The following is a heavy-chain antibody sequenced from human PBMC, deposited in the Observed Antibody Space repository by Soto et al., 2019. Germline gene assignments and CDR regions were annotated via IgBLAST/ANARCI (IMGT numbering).Heavy chain of an antibody. Sequence: QITLKESGPTLVKPTQTLTLTCTFSGFSLSASGETVGWIRQAPGKAPEWLGLIYWDNDKRYSPSLYNRLTIPKDTPKNQVVLTMTNMDPVDTATYYCAHRGDEYSTSRHFDYWGQGTLVTVSS. CDR2: IYWDNDK. CDR1: GFSLSASGET. J-gene: IGHJ4*02. D-gene: IGHD2-21*01. CDR3: AHRGDEYSTSRHFDY. V-gene: IGHV2-5*02.